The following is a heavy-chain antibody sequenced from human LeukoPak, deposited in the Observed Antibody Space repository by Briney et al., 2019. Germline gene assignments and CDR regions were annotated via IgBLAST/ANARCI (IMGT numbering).Heavy chain of an antibody. CDR1: GGSISSYY. D-gene: IGHD3-10*01. CDR2: IYTSGST. J-gene: IGHJ5*02. Sequence: SETLSLTCTVSGGSISSYYWSWIQQPAGKGLEWIGRIYTSGSTNYNPSLKSRVTISVDTSKNQFSLKLSSVTAADTAMYYCARHKRGSSTDWFDPWGQGIMVTVSA. V-gene: IGHV4-4*07. CDR3: ARHKRGSSTDWFDP.